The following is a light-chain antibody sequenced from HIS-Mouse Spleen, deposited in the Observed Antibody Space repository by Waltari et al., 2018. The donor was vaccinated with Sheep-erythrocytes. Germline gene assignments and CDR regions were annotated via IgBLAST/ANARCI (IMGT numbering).Light chain of an antibody. V-gene: IGLV2-11*01. Sequence: QSALTQPRSVSGSPGQSVTIPCTGTSSDVGGYNYVAWYQQPPGQAPKLMIYDVSKRPSGVPDRFSGSKSGNTASLTISGLQAEDEADYYCCSYAGSYNHVFATGTKVTVL. J-gene: IGLJ1*01. CDR3: CSYAGSYNHV. CDR1: SSDVGGYNY. CDR2: DVS.